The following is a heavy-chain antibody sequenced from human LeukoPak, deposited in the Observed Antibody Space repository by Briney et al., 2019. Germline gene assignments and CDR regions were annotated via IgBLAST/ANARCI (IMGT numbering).Heavy chain of an antibody. CDR2: IYYSGAT. CDR3: ATTRMTAAFDY. CDR1: GDSIISTNYY. Sequence: PSETLSLTCTVSGDSIISTNYYWGWIRQPPGKGLEWIGHIYYSGATYYNASLKSRVTISVDTSKNQFSLKLSSVTAADTAVYYCATTRMTAAFDYWGQGTLVTVSS. V-gene: IGHV4-39*01. D-gene: IGHD6-13*01. J-gene: IGHJ4*02.